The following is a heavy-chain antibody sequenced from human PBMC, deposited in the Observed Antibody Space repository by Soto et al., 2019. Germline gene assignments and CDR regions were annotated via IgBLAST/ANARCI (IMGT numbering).Heavy chain of an antibody. V-gene: IGHV3-7*04. D-gene: IGHD4-17*01. CDR3: AKDTVTYSLFDN. J-gene: IGHJ4*02. CDR1: GFTFSSYW. Sequence: EVQLLESGGGLVQPGGSLRLSCAASGFTFSSYWMSWVRQAPGKGLELVANIKQEASEKWYVDSVKCRYTISRDNAKNSLPRQMNSMRAEDTAVYYCAKDTVTYSLFDNWGQGALVTVSS. CDR2: IKQEASEK.